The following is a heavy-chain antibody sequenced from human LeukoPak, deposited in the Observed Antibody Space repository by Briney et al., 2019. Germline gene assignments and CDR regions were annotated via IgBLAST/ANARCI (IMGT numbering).Heavy chain of an antibody. CDR3: ARVIGYSNRGGFDP. CDR2: IYYGGDT. D-gene: IGHD6-13*01. CDR1: GASISCYE. J-gene: IGHJ5*02. V-gene: IGHV4-59*01. Sequence: SATLPLTGAAAGASISCYERSGSRQPPGKGLEGIGYIYYGGDTNYTPSLKSRVTISVDTSKNQYSLKLSSVTAADTAVYYCARVIGYSNRGGFDPWGQGTLVTVSS.